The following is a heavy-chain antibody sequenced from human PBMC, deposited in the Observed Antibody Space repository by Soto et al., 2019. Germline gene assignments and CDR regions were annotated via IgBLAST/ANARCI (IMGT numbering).Heavy chain of an antibody. Sequence: QVQLVQSGAEVKKPGSSVKVSCKASGGTFSSYAISWVRQAPGQVLEWMGGIIPIFGTANYAQKFQGRVTITADKSTSTAYMELSSLRSEDKAVYYCERAKHIGVVTAILNNDAFDIWGQGTMVNVSS. CDR2: IIPIFGTA. J-gene: IGHJ3*02. V-gene: IGHV1-69*06. CDR3: ERAKHIGVVTAILNNDAFDI. CDR1: GGTFSSYA. D-gene: IGHD2-21*02.